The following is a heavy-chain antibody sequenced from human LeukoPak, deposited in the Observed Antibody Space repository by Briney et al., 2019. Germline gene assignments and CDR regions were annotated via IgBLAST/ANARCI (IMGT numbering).Heavy chain of an antibody. CDR1: GGSFSGYY. J-gene: IGHJ4*02. V-gene: IGHV4-34*01. CDR2: INHSGST. Sequence: SETLSLTCAVYGGSFSGYYWSWIRQPPGKGLEWIGEINHSGSTNYNPSLKSRVTISVDTSKNQFSLKLSSVTAADTAVYYCARRGKGYSSGWYIPFVYWGQGTLVTVSS. CDR3: ARRGKGYSSGWYIPFVY. D-gene: IGHD6-19*01.